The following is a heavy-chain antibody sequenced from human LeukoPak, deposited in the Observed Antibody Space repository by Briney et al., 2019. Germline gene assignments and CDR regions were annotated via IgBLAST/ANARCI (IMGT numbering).Heavy chain of an antibody. CDR2: ISYDGSNK. CDR3: ARGTYCSSTSCSLTFDP. Sequence: GGSLRLSCAASGFTLSSYVIHWVRAAPRKGLGWVAVISYDGSNKFYADSLKGRFTISRDNSKNTLYLQMNSLRAEDTALYYCARGTYCSSTSCSLTFDPWGQGTLVTVSS. D-gene: IGHD2-2*01. V-gene: IGHV3-30-3*01. J-gene: IGHJ5*02. CDR1: GFTLSSYV.